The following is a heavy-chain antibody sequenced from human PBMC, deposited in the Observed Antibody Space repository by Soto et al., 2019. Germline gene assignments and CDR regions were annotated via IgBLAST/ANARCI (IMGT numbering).Heavy chain of an antibody. V-gene: IGHV3-74*01. J-gene: IGHJ4*01. CDR3: ARDQTVPGPTNCEY. CDR2: LTADGSGT. Sequence: VGSLRLPCAPSGFTSSVYWMFWLRQDPGKGLEWVSRLTADGSGTTSADAVKGRFTISRDNGKNTLYLQLNSLRAEDTAVYYCARDQTVPGPTNCEYWGHGTQVTVSS. CDR1: GFTSSVYW. D-gene: IGHD4-4*01.